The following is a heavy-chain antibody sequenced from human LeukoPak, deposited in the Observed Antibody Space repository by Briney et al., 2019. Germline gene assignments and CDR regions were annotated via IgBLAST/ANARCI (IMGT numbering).Heavy chain of an antibody. D-gene: IGHD4-17*01. CDR3: ARVGVYGDIDY. CDR1: GFTFSSYE. J-gene: IGHJ4*02. Sequence: GGSLRLSCAASGFTFSSYEMNWVRQAPGKGLEWVSYISSSGSTIYYADSVKGRFTISRDNAKNSLYLQMNSLRAEDTAVYYCARVGVYGDIDYWGQGTLVTVSS. V-gene: IGHV3-48*03. CDR2: ISSSGSTI.